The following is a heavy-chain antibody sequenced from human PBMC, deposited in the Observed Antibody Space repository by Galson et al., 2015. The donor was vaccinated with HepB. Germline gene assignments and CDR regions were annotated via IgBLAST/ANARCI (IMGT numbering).Heavy chain of an antibody. Sequence: SLRLSCAASGFTFSSYAMHWVRQAPGKGLEWVSAISGSGGSTYYADSVKGRFTISRDNSKNTLYLQMNSLRAEDTAVYYCAPRPGTDYYDSSGYYYWGQGTLVTVSS. D-gene: IGHD3-22*01. V-gene: IGHV3-23*01. CDR1: GFTFSSYA. CDR2: ISGSGGST. CDR3: APRPGTDYYDSSGYYY. J-gene: IGHJ4*02.